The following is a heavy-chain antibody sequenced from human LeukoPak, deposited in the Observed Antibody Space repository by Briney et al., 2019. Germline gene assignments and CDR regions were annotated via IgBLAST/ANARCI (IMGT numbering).Heavy chain of an antibody. CDR1: GGSLSSGDYY. V-gene: IGHV4-30-4*01. J-gene: IGHJ6*02. CDR3: ATTAIWFGELLPTNYYYYGMDV. Sequence: PSETLSLTCTVSGGSLSSGDYYWRWIRQPPGKGLEWIGYICYSGSTYYNPSLKSRVTISVDTSKNQFSLKLSSVTAADTAVYYCATTAIWFGELLPTNYYYYGMDVWGQGTTVTVSS. CDR2: ICYSGST. D-gene: IGHD3-10*01.